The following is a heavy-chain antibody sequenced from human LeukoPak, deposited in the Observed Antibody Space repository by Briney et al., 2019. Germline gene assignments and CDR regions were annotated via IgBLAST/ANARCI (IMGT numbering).Heavy chain of an antibody. CDR1: GFSFDDYV. J-gene: IGHJ3*02. V-gene: IGHV3-9*01. Sequence: PGGSLRLSCAASGFSFDDYVMHWVRQVPGKGLEWVSGISWNSGSIGYADSVKGRFTISRDNSKNTLYLQMNSLRAEDTAVYYCAKDGFWSGYRVSAFDIWGQGTMVTVSS. CDR2: ISWNSGSI. D-gene: IGHD3-3*01. CDR3: AKDGFWSGYRVSAFDI.